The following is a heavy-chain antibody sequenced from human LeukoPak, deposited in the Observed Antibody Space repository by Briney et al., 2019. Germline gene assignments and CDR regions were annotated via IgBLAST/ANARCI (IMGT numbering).Heavy chain of an antibody. J-gene: IGHJ6*02. Sequence: PRRSLRLSCAASGFTFSSYAMHWVRQAPGKGLEWVAVISYDGTNKYSADSVKGRFTISRDNSKDTLNLQMNSLRAEDTAVYYCARADYGSGSYYLYYYYGMDVWGQGTTVTVSS. CDR3: ARADYGSGSYYLYYYYGMDV. CDR1: GFTFSSYA. CDR2: ISYDGTNK. V-gene: IGHV3-30-3*01. D-gene: IGHD3-10*01.